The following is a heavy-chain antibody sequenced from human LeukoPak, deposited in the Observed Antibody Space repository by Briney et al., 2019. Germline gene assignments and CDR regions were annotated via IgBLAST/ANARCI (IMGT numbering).Heavy chain of an antibody. CDR1: GFTGSNNY. V-gene: IGHV3-53*01. CDR3: GRSLTSLRLTD. D-gene: IGHD2-21*02. CDR2: IYIGGST. J-gene: IGHJ4*02. Sequence: GGSLRLSCAASGFTGSNNYMSWVRQAPGKGLEWVSVIYIGGSTYYADSVKGRFTISRDNSRNTLFLQLNSLRAEDTAIYYCGRSLTSLRLTDWGQGTLVAVSS.